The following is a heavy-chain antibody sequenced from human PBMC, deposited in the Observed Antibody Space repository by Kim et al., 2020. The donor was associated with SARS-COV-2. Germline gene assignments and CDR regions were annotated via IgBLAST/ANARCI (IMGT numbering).Heavy chain of an antibody. J-gene: IGHJ5*02. V-gene: IGHV4-59*01. CDR3: ARSGVWFGESFDP. D-gene: IGHD3-10*01. Sequence: YNPSLKRRVTISVDTSKNQFSLKLSSVTAADTAVYYCARSGVWFGESFDPWGQGTLVTVSS.